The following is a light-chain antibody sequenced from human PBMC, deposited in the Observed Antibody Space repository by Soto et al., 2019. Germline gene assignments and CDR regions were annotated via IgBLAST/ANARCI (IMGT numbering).Light chain of an antibody. J-gene: IGKJ2*01. CDR1: QSISSY. Sequence: DIQMTQSPSSLSASVGDRVTITCRASQSISSYLDWYQQKPGKAPKLLIYAASSLQGGVPSRFSVSGSGTDFTLTISSLQPEDFATYYCQQSYSTPHTFGQGTKLEIK. CDR2: AAS. CDR3: QQSYSTPHT. V-gene: IGKV1-39*01.